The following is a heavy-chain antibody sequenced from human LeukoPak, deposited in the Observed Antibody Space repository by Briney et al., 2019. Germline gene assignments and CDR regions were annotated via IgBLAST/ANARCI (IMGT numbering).Heavy chain of an antibody. D-gene: IGHD6-13*01. Sequence: PSETLSLTCAVYGGSFSGYYWSWIRQPPGKGLEWIGEINHSGSTNYSPSLKSRVTISVDTSKNQFSLKLSSVTAADTAVYYWARGDGQQQLVLVYGGQGTLVTVSS. CDR2: INHSGST. V-gene: IGHV4-34*01. CDR3: ARGDGQQQLVLVY. J-gene: IGHJ4*02. CDR1: GGSFSGYY.